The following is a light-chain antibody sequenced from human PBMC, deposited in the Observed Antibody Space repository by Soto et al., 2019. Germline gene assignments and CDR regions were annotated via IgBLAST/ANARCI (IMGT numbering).Light chain of an antibody. J-gene: IGKJ5*01. CDR2: AAS. CDR3: QQYNNWPPIT. V-gene: IGKV1-9*01. CDR1: QGIDTS. Sequence: IMLTQSPSSLSASVGDRVTITCRASQGIDTSLAWYQQKPGKAPKLLIYAASNFQSGVPSRFSGSGSGTHFTLTISSLQPEDFAVYYCQQYNNWPPITFGQGTRLEIK.